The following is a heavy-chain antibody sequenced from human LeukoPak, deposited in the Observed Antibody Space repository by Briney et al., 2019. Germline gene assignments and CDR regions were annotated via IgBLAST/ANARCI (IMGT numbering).Heavy chain of an antibody. Sequence: SETLSLTCTVSGGSVSDYYWSWLRQSPGKGLEWIGYIYYTGTSYNPSLKSRVTISADTSKNQFSLNLSSVTAADTAVYYCARHRGYYYYYMDVWGKGTTVTISS. CDR2: IYYTGT. CDR1: GGSVSDYY. J-gene: IGHJ6*03. V-gene: IGHV4-59*08. CDR3: ARHRGYYYYYMDV.